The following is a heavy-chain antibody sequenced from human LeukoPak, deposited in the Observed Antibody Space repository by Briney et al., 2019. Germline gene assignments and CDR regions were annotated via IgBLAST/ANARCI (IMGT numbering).Heavy chain of an antibody. V-gene: IGHV3-33*01. CDR3: ARDNRYGDHDY. J-gene: IGHJ4*02. Sequence: GRSLRLSCAASGFTFSSYGMHWVRQAPGKGLEWVAVIWYDGSNKYYADSVKGRFTISRDNSKNTLYLQMNSLRAEDTAVYYCARDNRYGDHDYWGQGTLVTVSS. CDR2: IWYDGSNK. CDR1: GFTFSSYG. D-gene: IGHD4-17*01.